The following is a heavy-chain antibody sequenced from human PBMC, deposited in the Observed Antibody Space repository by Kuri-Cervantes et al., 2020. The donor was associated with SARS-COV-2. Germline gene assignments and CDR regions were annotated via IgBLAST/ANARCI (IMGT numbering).Heavy chain of an antibody. D-gene: IGHD5-12*01. V-gene: IGHV1-18*01. CDR1: GYTFTSYD. J-gene: IGHJ4*02. CDR2: MSAYNGNT. CDR3: ASSVHNGYDSPFDY. Sequence: ASVKVSCKASGYTFTSYDINWVRQATGQGLEWMGWMSAYNGNTNYAQKLQGRVTMTTDTSTSTAYMELRSLRSDDTAVYYCASSVHNGYDSPFDYWGQGTLVTVSS.